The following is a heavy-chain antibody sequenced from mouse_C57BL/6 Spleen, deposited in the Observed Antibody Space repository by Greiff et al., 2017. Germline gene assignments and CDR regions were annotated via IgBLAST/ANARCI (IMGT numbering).Heavy chain of an antibody. CDR1: GYTFTSYW. Sequence: VKLQESGAELVKPGASVKLSCKASGYTFTSYWMHWVKQRPGQGLEWIGMIHPNSGSTNYNEKFKSKATLTVDKSSSTAYMQLSSLTSEDSAVYYCARRRLANWDAMDYWGQGTSVTVSS. V-gene: IGHV1-64*01. J-gene: IGHJ4*01. CDR2: IHPNSGST. CDR3: ARRRLANWDAMDY. D-gene: IGHD4-1*01.